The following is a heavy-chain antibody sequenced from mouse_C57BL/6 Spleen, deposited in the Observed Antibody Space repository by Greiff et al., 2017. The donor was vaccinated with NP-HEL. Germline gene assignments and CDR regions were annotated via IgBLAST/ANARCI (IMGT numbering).Heavy chain of an antibody. CDR3: ARFTTVVGYYAMDY. CDR2: IYPGSGNT. CDR1: GYSFTSYY. Sequence: VQLQQSGPELVKPGASVKISCKASGYSFTSYYIHWVKQRPGQGLEWIGWIYPGSGNTKYNEKFKGKATLTADTSSSTAYMQLSSLTSEDSAVYYCARFTTVVGYYAMDYWGQGTSVTVSS. J-gene: IGHJ4*01. D-gene: IGHD1-1*01. V-gene: IGHV1-66*01.